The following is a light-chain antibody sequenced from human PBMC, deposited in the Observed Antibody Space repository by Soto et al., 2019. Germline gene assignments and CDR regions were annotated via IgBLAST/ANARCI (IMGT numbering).Light chain of an antibody. CDR3: LQRSNWWT. CDR2: DAS. Sequence: EIVLTQSPATLSLSPGERATLSCRASQSVNNYLAWYQQKPGQPPRLIIYDASNRAAGIPARFSASGSGTDFTRTISSLEPEDFAIYYCLQRSNWWTFGQGTTVDIK. J-gene: IGKJ1*01. CDR1: QSVNNY. V-gene: IGKV3-11*01.